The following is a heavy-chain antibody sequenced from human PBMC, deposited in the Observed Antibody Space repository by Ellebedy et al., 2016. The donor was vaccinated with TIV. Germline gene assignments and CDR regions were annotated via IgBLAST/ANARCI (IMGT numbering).Heavy chain of an antibody. V-gene: IGHV4-31*03. D-gene: IGHD2/OR15-2a*01. CDR3: ARVHDFLFDY. CDR1: GGSISSGGYY. Sequence: SETLSLTXTVSGGSISSGGYYWSWIRQHPGKGLEWIGYIYYSGSTYYNPSLKSRVTISVDTSKNQFSLKLSSVTAADTAVYYCARVHDFLFDYWGQGTLVTVSS. J-gene: IGHJ4*02. CDR2: IYYSGST.